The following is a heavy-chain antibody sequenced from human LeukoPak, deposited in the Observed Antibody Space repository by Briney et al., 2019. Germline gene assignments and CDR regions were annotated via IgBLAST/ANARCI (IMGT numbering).Heavy chain of an antibody. J-gene: IGHJ3*02. CDR1: GFTFSSYS. Sequence: GGSLRLSCAASGFTFSSYSMNWVRQAPGKGLEWVSSISSSSSYIYYADLVKGRFTISRDNAKNSLYLQMNSLRAEDTAVYYCARAGYSYGYSAFDIWGQGTMVTVSS. CDR2: ISSSSSYI. D-gene: IGHD5-18*01. CDR3: ARAGYSYGYSAFDI. V-gene: IGHV3-21*01.